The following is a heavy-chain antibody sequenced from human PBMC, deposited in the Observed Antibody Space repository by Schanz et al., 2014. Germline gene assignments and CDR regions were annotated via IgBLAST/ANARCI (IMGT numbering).Heavy chain of an antibody. D-gene: IGHD5-12*01. CDR3: ARTNPRDYTGYDS. Sequence: QVQLVQSGAEVKKPGASVKVSCKASGYRFIGYYVHWVRQAPGQGLEWMGRINPNSGGTNYAQKFPGRVTMTRDTSISTAYMDLKSLTSDDTAVYFCARTNPRDYTGYDSWGQGTLVTVSS. CDR1: GYRFIGYY. CDR2: INPNSGGT. J-gene: IGHJ4*02. V-gene: IGHV1-2*06.